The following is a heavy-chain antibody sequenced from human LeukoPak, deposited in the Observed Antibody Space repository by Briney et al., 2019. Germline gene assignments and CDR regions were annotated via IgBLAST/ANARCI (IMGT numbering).Heavy chain of an antibody. J-gene: IGHJ4*02. D-gene: IGHD3-22*01. CDR1: GFTVSSYS. CDR2: ISSSSSYI. CDR3: ARDTYYYHSSGYYPYYFDY. Sequence: GGSLRLSCAASGFTVSSYSMNWVRQAPGKGLEWVSSISSSSSYIYYADSVKGRFTISRDNAKNSLYLQMNSLRAEDTAVYYCARDTYYYHSSGYYPYYFDYWGQGTLVTVSS. V-gene: IGHV3-21*01.